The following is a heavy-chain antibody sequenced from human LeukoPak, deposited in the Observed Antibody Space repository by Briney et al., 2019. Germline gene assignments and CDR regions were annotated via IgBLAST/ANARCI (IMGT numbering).Heavy chain of an antibody. CDR2: INYDGTST. D-gene: IGHD2/OR15-2a*01. CDR1: GFTFGSYW. V-gene: IGHV3-74*01. J-gene: IGHJ4*02. Sequence: GGSLRLSCVASGFTFGSYWMHWVRQAPGKGLVWVSRINYDGTSTTYADSVRGRFTVSRDNGKKTVSLQINSLRPDDTAVYYCAREANTAFDYWGQGTLVTVSS. CDR3: AREANTAFDY.